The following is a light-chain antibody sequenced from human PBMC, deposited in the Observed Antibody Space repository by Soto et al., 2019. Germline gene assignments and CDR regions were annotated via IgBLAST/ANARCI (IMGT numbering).Light chain of an antibody. J-gene: IGLJ3*02. CDR1: SSDIGGYNY. CDR2: EVF. V-gene: IGLV2-14*01. Sequence: QSALTQPASVSGSPGQSITISCTGTSSDIGGYNYVSWYQQHPDKAPKLIIYEVFNRPSGVSNRFSGSKADNTASLTISGLQAEDEADYYCLVSYNGANWVFGGGTKLTVL. CDR3: LVSYNGANWV.